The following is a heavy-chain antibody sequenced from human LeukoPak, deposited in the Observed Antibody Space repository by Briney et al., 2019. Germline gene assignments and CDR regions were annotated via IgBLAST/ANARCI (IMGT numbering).Heavy chain of an antibody. V-gene: IGHV3-48*04. CDR3: ARVGATYYYDRTTDY. CDR1: AFTFSSYS. Sequence: GGSLRLSCVASAFTFSSYSMNWVRQAPGKGLEWVSYISSSGSSIYYADSVKGRFTITRDNAKNSLYLQMSSLRAEDTAVYYCARVGATYYYDRTTDYWGQGTLVTVSS. J-gene: IGHJ4*02. CDR2: ISSSGSSI. D-gene: IGHD3-22*01.